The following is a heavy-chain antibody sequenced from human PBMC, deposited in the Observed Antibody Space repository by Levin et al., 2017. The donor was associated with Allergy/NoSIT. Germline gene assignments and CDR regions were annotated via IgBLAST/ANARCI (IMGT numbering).Heavy chain of an antibody. D-gene: IGHD3-22*01. CDR1: GFSLSTRGMC. CDR2: IDWDDDK. Sequence: SGPTLVKPPQTLTLTCTFSGFSLSTRGMCVSWIRQPPGKALEWLAFIDWDDDKYYSTSLRSRLTISKDTSKNQVVLTMTNMDPVDTATYYCARMSYYDSSGYYIGRGWFDPWGQGTLVTVSS. CDR3: ARMSYYDSSGYYIGRGWFDP. V-gene: IGHV2-70*01. J-gene: IGHJ5*02.